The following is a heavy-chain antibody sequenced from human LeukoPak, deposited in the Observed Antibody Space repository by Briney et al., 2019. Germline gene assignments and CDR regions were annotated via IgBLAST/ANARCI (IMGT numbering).Heavy chain of an antibody. CDR3: ARGRTGYHLLPTKKDSDYYYMDV. D-gene: IGHD2-2*01. CDR2: INNSGST. V-gene: IGHV4-34*01. CDR1: GGCFGGYY. J-gene: IGHJ6*03. Sequence: SETLSLTCVVSGGCFGGYYWIWIRQTPAKGLEWIGEINNSGSTNSDPSIKSRVTISVDTSKNQFSLKVRSVNAADTAVYYCARGRTGYHLLPTKKDSDYYYMDVWGKGTTVTVSS.